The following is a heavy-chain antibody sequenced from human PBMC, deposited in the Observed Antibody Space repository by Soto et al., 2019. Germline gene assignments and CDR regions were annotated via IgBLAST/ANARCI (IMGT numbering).Heavy chain of an antibody. D-gene: IGHD3-3*01. Sequence: ASVKVSCKASGYTFTDYGILWLRQTPGKGLEWMGGFDPEDGETIYAQKFQGRVTMTEDTSTDTAYMELSSLRSEDTAVYYCAKPGYYDFWSGRKGYYYGMDVWGQGTTVTVSS. CDR2: FDPEDGET. CDR1: GYTFTDYG. CDR3: AKPGYYDFWSGRKGYYYGMDV. J-gene: IGHJ6*02. V-gene: IGHV1-24*01.